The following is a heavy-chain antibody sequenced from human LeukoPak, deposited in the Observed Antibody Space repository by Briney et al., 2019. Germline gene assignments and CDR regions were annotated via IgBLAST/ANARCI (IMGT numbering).Heavy chain of an antibody. Sequence: KPSETLSLTCTVSGGSISSYYWSWIRQPPGKGLEWIGYIYYSGSTNYNPSLKSRVTISVDTSKNQFSLKLSSVTAADTAVYYCARAGRDSSGYRTYYYYYMDVWGKGTTVTISS. CDR2: IYYSGST. CDR1: GGSISSYY. CDR3: ARAGRDSSGYRTYYYYYMDV. J-gene: IGHJ6*03. D-gene: IGHD3-22*01. V-gene: IGHV4-59*01.